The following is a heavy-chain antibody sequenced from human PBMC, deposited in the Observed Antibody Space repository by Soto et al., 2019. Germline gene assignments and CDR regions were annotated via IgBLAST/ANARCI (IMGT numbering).Heavy chain of an antibody. V-gene: IGHV1-2*02. CDR2: INPDSGNP. J-gene: IGHJ4*02. CDR1: GYTXTDYF. Sequence: SXKVSFKASGYTXTDYFINWVRQAPGQGLEWMGWINPDSGNPYYAKKFQGRVTMTRDTSLVTAYLAINRLESDDTAVYYCARSDDLWGPGTLVTVSS. CDR3: ARSDDL.